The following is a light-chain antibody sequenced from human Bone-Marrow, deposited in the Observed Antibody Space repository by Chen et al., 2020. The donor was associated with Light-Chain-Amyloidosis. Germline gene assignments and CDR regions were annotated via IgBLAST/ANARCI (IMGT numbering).Light chain of an antibody. J-gene: IGLJ2*01. V-gene: IGLV2-8*01. CDR3: SSYAGSNNFVV. CDR2: EVS. CDR1: SSDVGGYNY. Sequence: QSALTPPPSAPGSPGQTVTISCPGPSSDVGGYNYVSWYQQHPGKAPKLMIYEVSKRPSGVPDRFSGSKSGNTASLTVSGLQAEDEADYYCSSYAGSNNFVVFGGGTKLTVL.